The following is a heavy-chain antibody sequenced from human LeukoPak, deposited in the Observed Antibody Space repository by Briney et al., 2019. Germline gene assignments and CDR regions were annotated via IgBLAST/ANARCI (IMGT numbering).Heavy chain of an antibody. CDR3: ARGGREYQLLYFPAAAGTFDY. CDR2: FYYSGST. Sequence: SETLSLTCTVSGGSFSTSSYYWGWIRQPPGKGLEWIGSFYYSGSTYYNPSLKSRVTISVDTSKNQFSLKLSSVTAADTAVYYCARGGREYQLLYFPAAAGTFDYWGQGTLVTVSS. D-gene: IGHD2-2*02. CDR1: GGSFSTSSYY. V-gene: IGHV4-39*01. J-gene: IGHJ4*02.